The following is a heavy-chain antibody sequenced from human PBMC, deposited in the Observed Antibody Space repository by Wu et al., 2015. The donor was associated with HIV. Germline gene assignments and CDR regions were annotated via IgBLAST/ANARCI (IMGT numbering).Heavy chain of an antibody. V-gene: IGHV1-8*01. CDR1: GYTFTNYD. CDR2: MNPNSGST. D-gene: IGHD3-16*01. J-gene: IGHJ3*02. CDR3: ARFEGGSSGAFDI. Sequence: QVQLVQSGAEVKKPGASVKVSCKASGYTFTNYDINWVRQATGQGLEWMGWMNPNSGSTSYAQKFQGRVTMTRNTSISTAYMELSTLTSEDTAMYYCARFEGGSSGAFDIWGQGTMVTVSS.